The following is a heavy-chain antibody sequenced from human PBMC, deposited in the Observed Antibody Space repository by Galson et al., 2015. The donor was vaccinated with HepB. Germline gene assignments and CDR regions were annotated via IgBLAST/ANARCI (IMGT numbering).Heavy chain of an antibody. Sequence: SLRLSCAAFGFTFSDYYMSWIRQAPGKGLEWLSYISSSTTYTNYADSVKGRFTISRENAKNSLFLQINSLRAEDTAVYYCARVADADYGDHSHFDYWGQGTLVTVSS. V-gene: IGHV3-11*06. J-gene: IGHJ4*02. CDR3: ARVADADYGDHSHFDY. CDR2: ISSSTTYT. D-gene: IGHD4-17*01. CDR1: GFTFSDYY.